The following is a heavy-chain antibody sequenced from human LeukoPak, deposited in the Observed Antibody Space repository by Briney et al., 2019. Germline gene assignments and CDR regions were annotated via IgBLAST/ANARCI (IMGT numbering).Heavy chain of an antibody. Sequence: GASVKVSCKVSGYTLTELSMHWVRQAPGQGLEWMGRIIPIPGIANYAQKFQGRVTITADKSTSTAYMELSSLRSEDTAVYYCARGGTSDSSGYYSAYWGQGTLVTVSS. CDR1: GYTLTELS. CDR2: IIPIPGIA. J-gene: IGHJ4*02. D-gene: IGHD3-22*01. V-gene: IGHV1-69*04. CDR3: ARGGTSDSSGYYSAY.